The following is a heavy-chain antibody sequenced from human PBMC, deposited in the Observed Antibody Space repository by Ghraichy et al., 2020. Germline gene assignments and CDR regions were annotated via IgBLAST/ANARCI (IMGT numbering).Heavy chain of an antibody. V-gene: IGHV2-5*02. CDR1: GFSLSTSGVG. CDR3: AHRRPKYYYDTTDLSSAEIFDY. D-gene: IGHD3-22*01. Sequence: SGPTLVKPTQTLTLTCTFSGFSLSTSGVGVGWIRQPPGKALEWLALIYWDDDKRYSPSLKSRLTIATDTSKSQVVLTMTNVDPVDTATYYCAHRRPKYYYDTTDLSSAEIFDYWGQGTLVTVSS. J-gene: IGHJ4*02. CDR2: IYWDDDK.